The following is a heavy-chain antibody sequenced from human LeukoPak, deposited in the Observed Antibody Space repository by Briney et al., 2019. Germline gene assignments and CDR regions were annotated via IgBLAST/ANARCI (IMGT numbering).Heavy chain of an antibody. CDR3: ARRSAENDAFDI. D-gene: IGHD2-2*01. CDR2: IYYSGST. V-gene: IGHV4-59*08. Sequence: SETLSLTCTVSGGSISSYYWSWIRQPPGKGLEWIGYIYYSGSTNYNPSLKSRVTISVGTSKNQFSLKLSSVTAADTAVYYCARRSAENDAFDIWGQGTMVTVSS. J-gene: IGHJ3*02. CDR1: GGSISSYY.